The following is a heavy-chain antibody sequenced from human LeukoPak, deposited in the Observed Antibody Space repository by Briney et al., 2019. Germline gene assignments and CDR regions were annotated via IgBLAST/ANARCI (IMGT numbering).Heavy chain of an antibody. CDR1: GGSISSYY. D-gene: IGHD5-18*01. Sequence: PSETLSLTCTVSGGSISSYYWSWIRQHPGKGLEWIGYIYYSGSTNYNPSLKSRVTISVDTSKNQFSLKLSSVTAADTAVYYCARDRGYSYGPFDYWGQGTLVTVSS. CDR3: ARDRGYSYGPFDY. J-gene: IGHJ4*02. V-gene: IGHV4-59*01. CDR2: IYYSGST.